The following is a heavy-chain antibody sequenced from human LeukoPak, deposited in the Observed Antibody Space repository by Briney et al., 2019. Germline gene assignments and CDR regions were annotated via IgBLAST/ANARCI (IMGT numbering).Heavy chain of an antibody. CDR1: GFTFRNYG. Sequence: GGSLRLSCAASGFTFRNYGMHWVRQAPGKGLEWVSIISYDGSNKYYADSVKGRFTISRDNSQSTLYLQMNSLRTEDTAIYFCATLRYGSGSYYADYWGQGTQVTVSS. CDR2: ISYDGSNK. J-gene: IGHJ4*02. D-gene: IGHD3-10*01. CDR3: ATLRYGSGSYYADY. V-gene: IGHV3-30*03.